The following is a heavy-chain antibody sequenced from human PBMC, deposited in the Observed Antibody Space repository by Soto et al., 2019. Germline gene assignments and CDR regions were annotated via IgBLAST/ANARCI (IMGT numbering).Heavy chain of an antibody. J-gene: IGHJ5*02. V-gene: IGHV1-46*03. CDR3: ARARSSSYWFAP. CDR2: INPSGGST. D-gene: IGHD6-13*01. Sequence: ASVKVSCKASGYTFTSYYMHWVRQAPGQGPEWMGMINPSGGSTSYAQKFQGRVTMTRDTSTSTVYMELSSLRSEDTAVYYCARARSSSYWFAPWGQGTLVTVSS. CDR1: GYTFTSYY.